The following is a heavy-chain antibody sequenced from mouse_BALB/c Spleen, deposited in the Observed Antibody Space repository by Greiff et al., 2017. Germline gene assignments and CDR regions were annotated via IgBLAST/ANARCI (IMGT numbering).Heavy chain of an antibody. CDR1: GFTFSSYT. D-gene: IGHD2-4*01. Sequence: EVKLVESGGGLVKPGGSLKLSCAASGFTFSSYTMSWVRQTPEKRLEWVATISSGGSYTYYPDSVKGRFTISRDNAKNTLYLQMSSLKSEDTAMYYCTRGGDYGGFAYWGQGTLVTVSA. CDR2: ISSGGSYT. CDR3: TRGGDYGGFAY. V-gene: IGHV5-6-4*01. J-gene: IGHJ3*01.